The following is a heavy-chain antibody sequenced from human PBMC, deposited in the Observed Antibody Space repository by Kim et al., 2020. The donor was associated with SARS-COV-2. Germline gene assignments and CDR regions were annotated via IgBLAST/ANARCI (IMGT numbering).Heavy chain of an antibody. CDR2: ISDSGGTT. D-gene: IGHD6-13*01. Sequence: GGSLRLSCATSGFTFSTYAMSWVRQAPGKGLEWVSIISDSGGTTYYADSVKGRFTISRDNSKNTLYLQMNSLRAEDTAVYYFAKAMYSNNWYGPDDYWGQGTLVIVSA. CDR3: AKAMYSNNWYGPDDY. V-gene: IGHV3-23*01. J-gene: IGHJ4*02. CDR1: GFTFSTYA.